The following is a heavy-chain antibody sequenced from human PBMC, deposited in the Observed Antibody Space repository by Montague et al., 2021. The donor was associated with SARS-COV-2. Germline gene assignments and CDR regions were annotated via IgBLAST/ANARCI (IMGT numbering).Heavy chain of an antibody. CDR3: ARDSRIVGATGDMDV. CDR2: IKPDGGEK. V-gene: IGHV3-7*03. D-gene: IGHD1-26*01. J-gene: IGHJ6*02. CDR1: GFTFSSYW. Sequence: LRLSCAASGFTFSSYWMSWVRQTPGKGLEWVANIKPDGGEKHYVDSVKGRFTISRDNAKNSLNLQMDSLRAEDTALYYCARDSRIVGATGDMDVWGQGTTVIVSS.